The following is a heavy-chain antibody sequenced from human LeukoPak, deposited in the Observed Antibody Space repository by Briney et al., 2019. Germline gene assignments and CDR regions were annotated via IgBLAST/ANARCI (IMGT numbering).Heavy chain of an antibody. D-gene: IGHD3-16*02. V-gene: IGHV3-33*01. CDR3: VRDDPSEELSF. J-gene: IGHJ4*02. Sequence: PERSLSLSCAASGFTFTSCGMHWVRQAPGKGLEWVAHISYDGGSIYHADSVKGRFTISRDNAKNSLYLQMNSLRAEDTAVYYCVRDDPSEELSFWGQGALVTVSS. CDR2: ISYDGGSI. CDR1: GFTFTSCG.